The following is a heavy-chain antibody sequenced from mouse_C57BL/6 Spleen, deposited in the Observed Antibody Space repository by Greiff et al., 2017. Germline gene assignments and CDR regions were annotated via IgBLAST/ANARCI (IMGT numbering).Heavy chain of an antibody. D-gene: IGHD1-1*01. V-gene: IGHV1-52*01. CDR3: ARHGSSYWFAY. J-gene: IGHJ3*01. CDR1: GYTFTSYW. CDR2: IDPSDSET. Sequence: QVQLQQPGAELVRPGSSVKLSCKASGYTFTSYWMHWVKQRPIQGLEWIGNIDPSDSETHYNQKFKDKATLTVDKSSSTAYMQLSSLTCEDSAVYYCARHGSSYWFAYWGQGTLVTVSA.